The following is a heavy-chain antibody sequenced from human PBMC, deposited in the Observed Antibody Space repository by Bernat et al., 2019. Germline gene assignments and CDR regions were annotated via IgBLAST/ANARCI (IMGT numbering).Heavy chain of an antibody. D-gene: IGHD3-16*02. J-gene: IGHJ4*02. Sequence: QLQLQESGPGLVKPSETLSLTCTVPVGSISSTSYHWGWIRQPPGKGLEWIGSIYYSGSTYYNPSLNSRVTISVDTSNNQFSVKLNSVTAAETAVYNCARPSIGGELSGYFDYWGQGTLVTVSS. CDR2: IYYSGST. CDR1: VGSISSTSYH. CDR3: ARPSIGGELSGYFDY. V-gene: IGHV4-39*01.